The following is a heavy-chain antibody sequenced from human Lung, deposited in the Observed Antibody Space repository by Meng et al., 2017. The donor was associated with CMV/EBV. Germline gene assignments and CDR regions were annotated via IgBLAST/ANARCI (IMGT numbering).Heavy chain of an antibody. D-gene: IGHD7-27*01. J-gene: IGHJ4*02. CDR1: GYTFAGHY. CDR2: IHYDTGET. Sequence: SVXVSCKTSGYTFAGHYLHWLRQDPGQGLEWMAWIHYDTGETNYAQNFHGRVTVTRDTSITTVYMELRSLRPDDTAMYYCARDDNWGPDDWGQGTLV. V-gene: IGHV1-2*02. CDR3: ARDDNWGPDD.